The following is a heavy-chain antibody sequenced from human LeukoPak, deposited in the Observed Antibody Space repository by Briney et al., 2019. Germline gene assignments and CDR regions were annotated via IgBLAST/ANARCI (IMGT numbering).Heavy chain of an antibody. J-gene: IGHJ5*02. Sequence: PSGTLSLTCAVSGDSISSSNWWSWVRQPPGKGLEWIGQIYHSGSTNYNPSLKSRVTISLDKSKNQFSLRLSSVTAADTAVYYCARHRYYYDSSGYYYQPWGQGTLVTVSS. CDR2: IYHSGST. D-gene: IGHD3-22*01. V-gene: IGHV4-4*02. CDR3: ARHRYYYDSSGYYYQP. CDR1: GDSISSSNW.